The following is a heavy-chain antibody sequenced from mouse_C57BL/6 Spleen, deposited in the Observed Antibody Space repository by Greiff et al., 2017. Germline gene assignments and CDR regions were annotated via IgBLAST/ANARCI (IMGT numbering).Heavy chain of an antibody. D-gene: IGHD2-4*01. Sequence: DVMLVESGGGLVQPGGSLSLSCAASGFTFTDYYMSWVRQPPGKALEWLGFIRNKANGYTTEYSASVKGRFTISRDNSQSILYLLMNALRAEDCAAYYCGRYMGDYAWFADWGQGTLVTVSA. CDR3: GRYMGDYAWFAD. CDR2: IRNKANGYTT. V-gene: IGHV7-3*01. J-gene: IGHJ3*01. CDR1: GFTFTDYY.